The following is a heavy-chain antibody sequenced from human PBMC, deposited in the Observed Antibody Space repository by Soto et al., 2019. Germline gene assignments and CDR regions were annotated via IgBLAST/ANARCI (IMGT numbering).Heavy chain of an antibody. CDR1: GFSVSRHY. CDR3: ARVPGRL. V-gene: IGHV3-53*02. D-gene: IGHD2-21*02. CDR2: VYSGGAT. Sequence: QLVETGGGLIQPGTSLTLSCAASGFSVSRHYMTWFRQAPGKGLEWVSFVYSGGATFYADSVKGRFILSRDDSQNTMYLQMNNLRAEDTAVYYCARVPGRLWGRGTLVTVAS. J-gene: IGHJ4*02.